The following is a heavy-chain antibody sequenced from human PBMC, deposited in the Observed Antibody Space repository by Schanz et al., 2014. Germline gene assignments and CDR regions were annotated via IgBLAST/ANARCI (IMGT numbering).Heavy chain of an antibody. CDR3: AREVGLYDRGWFDP. D-gene: IGHD3-22*01. Sequence: QVQLVQSGAEVKKPGASVKVSCKASGYTFISYGIKWVRQAPGQGLEWMGWISAYNGHTDYAQKLQGRVTLTTDTSTSTAYMELRNLRSEDTAVYYCAREVGLYDRGWFDPWGQGTLXTVSS. J-gene: IGHJ5*02. CDR2: ISAYNGHT. CDR1: GYTFISYG. V-gene: IGHV1-18*01.